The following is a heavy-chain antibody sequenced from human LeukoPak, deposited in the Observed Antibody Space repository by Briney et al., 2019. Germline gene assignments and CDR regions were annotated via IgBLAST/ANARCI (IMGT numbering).Heavy chain of an antibody. CDR1: GGSINSYY. V-gene: IGHV4-59*12. CDR3: AKSNGYGLVDI. D-gene: IGHD3-10*01. J-gene: IGHJ3*02. CDR2: IYYAGST. Sequence: SETLSLTCTVSGGSINSYYWSWIRQPPGKGLEWIGYIYYAGSTNYNPSLKSRVTISLDTSRNQFSLKLTSVTAADTAVYYCAKSNGYGLVDIWGQGTMVTVSS.